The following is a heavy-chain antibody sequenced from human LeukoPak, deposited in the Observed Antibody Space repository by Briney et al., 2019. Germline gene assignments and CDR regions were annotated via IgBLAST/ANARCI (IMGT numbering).Heavy chain of an antibody. V-gene: IGHV1-2*02. J-gene: IGHJ6*02. CDR1: GYTFTGYY. CDR2: INPNSGGT. D-gene: IGHD3-16*01. Sequence: ASVKVSCKASGYTFTGYYMHWVRQAPGQGLEWVGWINPNSGGTNYAQKFQGRVTMTRDTSISTAYMELSRLRSDDTAVYYCARAEYYDYVWGSPPLYYYGMDVWDQGTTVTVSS. CDR3: ARAEYYDYVWGSPPLYYYGMDV.